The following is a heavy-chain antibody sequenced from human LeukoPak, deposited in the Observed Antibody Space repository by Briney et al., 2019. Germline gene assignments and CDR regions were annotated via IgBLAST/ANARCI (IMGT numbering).Heavy chain of an antibody. D-gene: IGHD2-21*02. CDR1: GFTFTDFY. CDR2: ISISGTTI. J-gene: IGHJ3*02. Sequence: PGVSLRLSCAASGFTFTDFYMSWIRQAPGKGLEWVSYISISGTTIYYADSVKGRFTFSRDNAKNSLYLQMNSLRAEDTAVYYCAIIPHIVVVTDAFDIWGQGTMVTVSS. CDR3: AIIPHIVVVTDAFDI. V-gene: IGHV3-11*01.